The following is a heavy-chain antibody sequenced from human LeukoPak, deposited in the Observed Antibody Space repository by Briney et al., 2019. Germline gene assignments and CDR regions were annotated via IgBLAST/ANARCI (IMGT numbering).Heavy chain of an antibody. V-gene: IGHV3-21*01. CDR3: AKAYYDSSGYSYYFDY. J-gene: IGHJ4*02. Sequence: PGGSLRLSCAASGFTFDDYGMSWVRQAPGKGLEWVSSISGSSNYMYYADSVKGRFTISRDNAKNSLYLHMNSLRADDTAVYYCAKAYYDSSGYSYYFDYWGQGTLVTVSS. CDR2: ISGSSNYM. D-gene: IGHD3-22*01. CDR1: GFTFDDYG.